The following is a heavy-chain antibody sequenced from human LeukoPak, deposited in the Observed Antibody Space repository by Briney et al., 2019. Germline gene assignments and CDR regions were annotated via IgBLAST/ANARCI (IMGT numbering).Heavy chain of an antibody. CDR2: ITGSGDNT. D-gene: IGHD6-19*01. Sequence: GGSLRLSCAASGVTFSSNAMSWVRQAPGKGLEWVSGITGSGDNTYYTESVKGRFTISRDNSENTLYLEMNSLRAEDTAIYYCAKYLAGGWYYIDCWGQGTLVTVSS. V-gene: IGHV3-23*01. CDR3: AKYLAGGWYYIDC. J-gene: IGHJ4*02. CDR1: GVTFSSNA.